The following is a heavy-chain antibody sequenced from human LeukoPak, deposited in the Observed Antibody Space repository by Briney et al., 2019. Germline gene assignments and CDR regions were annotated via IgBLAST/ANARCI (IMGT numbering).Heavy chain of an antibody. CDR1: GFTFSSYN. J-gene: IGHJ4*02. V-gene: IGHV3-48*02. Sequence: GGSLRLSCAASGFTFSSYNMNWVRQAPGKGLEWVSYISNSSSTIYYADSVKGRFTISRDNAKNSLYLQMNSLRDEDTAVYYCAREYSSSSGSVSDYWGRGTLVTVSS. CDR2: ISNSSSTI. D-gene: IGHD6-6*01. CDR3: AREYSSSSGSVSDY.